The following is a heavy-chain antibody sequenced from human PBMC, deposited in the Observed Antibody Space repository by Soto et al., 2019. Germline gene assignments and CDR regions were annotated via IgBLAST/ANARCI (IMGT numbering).Heavy chain of an antibody. Sequence: PGGSLRLSCVVSGFTFSSYGMYWVRQAPGKGLEWVASIWYYGSNIYYGDSVKGRFTISRDNSKNTLYLQMNSLRVEDTAVYYCVRVWNYFGSGPSDAFDIWGQGTMVTVSS. J-gene: IGHJ3*02. CDR3: VRVWNYFGSGPSDAFDI. CDR2: IWYYGSNI. CDR1: GFTFSSYG. V-gene: IGHV3-33*01. D-gene: IGHD3-10*01.